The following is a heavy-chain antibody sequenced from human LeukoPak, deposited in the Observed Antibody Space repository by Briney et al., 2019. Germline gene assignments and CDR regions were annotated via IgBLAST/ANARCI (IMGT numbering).Heavy chain of an antibody. D-gene: IGHD3-22*01. CDR2: ISWNSGSI. CDR1: GFTFDDYA. CDR3: AKAYDRSGFAHRSYFDY. J-gene: IGHJ4*02. Sequence: GGSLRLSSAASGFTFDDYAMHWVRQAPGKGLEWVSGISWNSGSIGYADSVKGRFTISRDNAKTSLYLQMNSLRAEDTALYYCAKAYDRSGFAHRSYFDYWGQGTLVTVSS. V-gene: IGHV3-9*01.